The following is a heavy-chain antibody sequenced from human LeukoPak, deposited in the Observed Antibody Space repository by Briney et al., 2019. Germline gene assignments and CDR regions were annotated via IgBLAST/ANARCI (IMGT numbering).Heavy chain of an antibody. CDR2: INPNSGGT. D-gene: IGHD3-10*01. CDR1: GYTFTGYY. V-gene: IGHV1-2*02. CDR3: GSWDYGSGSYSPYH. J-gene: IGHJ5*02. Sequence: GASVKVSCKASGYTFTGYYIHWVRQAPGQGLEWVGWINPNSGGTKFAQKLQGRVTMTRDTSITTAYMELSGLGSDDTAVYYCGSWDYGSGSYSPYHWGQGTLVSVSS.